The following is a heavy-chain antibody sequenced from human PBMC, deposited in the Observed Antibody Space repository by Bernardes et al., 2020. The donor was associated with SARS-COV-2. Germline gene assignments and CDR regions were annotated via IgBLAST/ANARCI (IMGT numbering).Heavy chain of an antibody. V-gene: IGHV6-1*01. D-gene: IGHD3-10*01. CDR1: GDSVSSHSVA. Sequence: TLSLTCAISGDSVSSHSVAWNWIRQSPSRGLEWLGRTYYRSKWYSDYAVSVKSRITINPDTSKNRFSLQLNSVTPEDTAVYYCARASGSYYNEGRYSYYYALDVWGQGTTVTVSS. CDR2: TYYRSKWYS. J-gene: IGHJ6*02. CDR3: ARASGSYYNEGRYSYYYALDV.